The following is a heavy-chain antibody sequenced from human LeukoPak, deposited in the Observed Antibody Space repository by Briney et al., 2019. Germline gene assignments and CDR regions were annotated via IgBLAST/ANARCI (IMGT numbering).Heavy chain of an antibody. V-gene: IGHV4-59*08. Sequence: SETLSLTCTVSSGAITNYHWIWIRQPPGKGLEWIGYIFYIGSTNYNSSLKSRVTVSVDTSKNQFSLKLSSVTAADTAVYYCASMDWSGYYTQGYFDYWGQGTLVTVSS. D-gene: IGHD3-3*01. CDR1: SGAITNYH. J-gene: IGHJ4*02. CDR3: ASMDWSGYYTQGYFDY. CDR2: IFYIGST.